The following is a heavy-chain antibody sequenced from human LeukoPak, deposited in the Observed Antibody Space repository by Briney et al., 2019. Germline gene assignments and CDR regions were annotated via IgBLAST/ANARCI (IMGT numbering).Heavy chain of an antibody. CDR1: GGSFSGYY. CDR3: ARGGGGSGSYVDY. D-gene: IGHD3-10*01. V-gene: IGHV4-34*01. CDR2: IYSSGSP. Sequence: SETLSLTCAVYGGSFSGYYWGWIRQPPGKRLEWIGSIYSSGSPYYNPSLKSRVTISLDTSKNQFSLKLNSVTAADTALYYCARGGGGSGSYVDYWGQGTLVTVSS. J-gene: IGHJ4*02.